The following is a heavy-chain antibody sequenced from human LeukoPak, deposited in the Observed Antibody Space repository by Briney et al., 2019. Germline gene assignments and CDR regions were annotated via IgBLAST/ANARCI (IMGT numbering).Heavy chain of an antibody. CDR2: IKQDGSEK. Sequence: GGSLRLSCAASGFTFSSYWMSWVRQAPGKGLEWVANIKQDGSEKYYVDSVKGRFTISRDNAKNSLYLQMNSLRAEDTAVYYCARVFEGLYYDYVWGSYRYTCAFDYWGQGTLVTVSS. V-gene: IGHV3-7*01. CDR3: ARVFEGLYYDYVWGSYRYTCAFDY. D-gene: IGHD3-16*02. CDR1: GFTFSSYW. J-gene: IGHJ4*02.